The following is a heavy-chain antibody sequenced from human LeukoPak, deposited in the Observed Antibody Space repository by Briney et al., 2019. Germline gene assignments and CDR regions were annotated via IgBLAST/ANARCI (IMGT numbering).Heavy chain of an antibody. CDR2: IYYSGST. J-gene: IGHJ4*02. V-gene: IGHV4-59*12. CDR1: GGSISSYY. Sequence: SETLSLTCTVSGGSISSYYWSWIRQPPGKGLEWIGYIYYSGSTNYNPSLKSRVTMSVDTSKNQFSLKLSSVTAADTAVYYCARIAAAGPLDYWGQGTLVTVSS. CDR3: ARIAAAGPLDY. D-gene: IGHD6-13*01.